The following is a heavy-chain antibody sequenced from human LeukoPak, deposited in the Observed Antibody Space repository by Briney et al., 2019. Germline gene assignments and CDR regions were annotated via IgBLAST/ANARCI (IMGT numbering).Heavy chain of an antibody. CDR2: IKSKTDGGTT. J-gene: IGHJ4*02. CDR1: RFTFSDAW. Sequence: GGSLRLPCAASRFTFSDAWMSWVRQAPGKGLEWVGRIKSKTDGGTTDYAAPVKGRFTISRDDSKNTLYLQMNSLKTEDTAVYYCTTENWLAFDYWGQGALVTVSS. V-gene: IGHV3-15*01. CDR3: TTENWLAFDY. D-gene: IGHD6-19*01.